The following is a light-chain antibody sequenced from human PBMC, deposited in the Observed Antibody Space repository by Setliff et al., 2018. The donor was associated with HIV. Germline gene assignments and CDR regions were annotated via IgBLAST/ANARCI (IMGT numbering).Light chain of an antibody. V-gene: IGLV2-14*01. CDR3: SSFTTTTTLV. CDR2: EVR. Sequence: QSVLTQPASVSGSPGQSITISCTGTSRDVGGYNYVSWYQQHPGKAPKLIIYEVRNRPSGVSNRFSGSKSGNTASLTISGLQAEDEADYFCSSFTTTTTLVFGTGTKGTVL. CDR1: SRDVGGYNY. J-gene: IGLJ1*01.